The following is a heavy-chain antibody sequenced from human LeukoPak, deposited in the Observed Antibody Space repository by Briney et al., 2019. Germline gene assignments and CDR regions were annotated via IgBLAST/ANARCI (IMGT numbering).Heavy chain of an antibody. CDR1: GFTFSNYA. Sequence: GGSLRLSCAASGFTFSNYAMSWVRQAPGKGLEWVSAISGSGDNMHYAGSVKGRFTISRDNSKNTLYLQMNSLRVEDMAVYYCANLIHVSAIAGFVYWGQGTLVTVPS. J-gene: IGHJ4*02. CDR3: ANLIHVSAIAGFVY. D-gene: IGHD2-21*01. V-gene: IGHV3-23*01. CDR2: ISGSGDNM.